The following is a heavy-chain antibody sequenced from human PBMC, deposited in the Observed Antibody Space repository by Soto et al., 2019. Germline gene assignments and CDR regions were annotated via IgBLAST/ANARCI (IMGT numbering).Heavy chain of an antibody. D-gene: IGHD2-15*01. CDR2: IYYSGST. V-gene: IGHV4-30-4*01. CDR3: ARGIGYCSGGSCYPGGDY. Sequence: SEPLSRTATVAGGSISSGDSYWSWIRQPPGKGLEWIGYIYYSGSTYYNPSLKSRVTISVDTSKNQFSLKLSSVTAADTAVYYCARGIGYCSGGSCYPGGDYWGQGTLVTVS. J-gene: IGHJ4*02. CDR1: GGSISSGDSY.